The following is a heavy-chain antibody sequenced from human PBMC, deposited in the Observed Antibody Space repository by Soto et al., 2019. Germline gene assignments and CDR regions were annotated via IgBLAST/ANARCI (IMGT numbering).Heavy chain of an antibody. V-gene: IGHV1-69*06. CDR1: GATFTINS. J-gene: IGHJ4*02. CDR3: ARGILYATXYFEY. CDR2: LIPVVGTT. D-gene: IGHD2-8*01. Sequence: QVQLVQSGAEVTTPGSSVKVSCKASGATFTINSLNCVRQAPGPGREWMGGLIPVVGTTKYEQKYQDRVTITVDKSTNTAYLELSCLISNDTADYYCARGILYATXYFEYKDQGTAVTVSS.